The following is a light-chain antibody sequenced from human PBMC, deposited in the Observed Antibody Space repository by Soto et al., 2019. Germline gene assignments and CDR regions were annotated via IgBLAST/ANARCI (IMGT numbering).Light chain of an antibody. J-gene: IGKJ5*01. CDR1: QSVSSY. CDR3: QQRSHWPPKIT. V-gene: IGKV3-11*01. Sequence: EIVLTQSPATLSLSPGERATLSCRASQSVSSYLAWYQQKPGQAPRLLIYDASNRATGIPARFSGSGSGIDFTLTISSLEPEDFAVYYCQQRSHWPPKITFGQGTRLEI. CDR2: DAS.